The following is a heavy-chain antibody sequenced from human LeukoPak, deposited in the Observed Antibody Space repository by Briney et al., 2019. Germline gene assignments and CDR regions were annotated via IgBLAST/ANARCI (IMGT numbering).Heavy chain of an antibody. Sequence: GGSLRLSCAASGFTFSSYAMSWVRQAPGKGLEWVSAISGNGGRTYYADSVKGRFTISRDNSRNALFLQMNSLRAEDTAVYYCAKVAEMDTILGKFDNWGQGTLVTVSS. CDR1: GFTFSSYA. D-gene: IGHD5-24*01. J-gene: IGHJ5*02. CDR2: ISGNGGRT. CDR3: AKVAEMDTILGKFDN. V-gene: IGHV3-23*01.